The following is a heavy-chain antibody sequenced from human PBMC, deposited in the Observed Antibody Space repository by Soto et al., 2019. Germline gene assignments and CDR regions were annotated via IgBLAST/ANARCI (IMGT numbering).Heavy chain of an antibody. D-gene: IGHD3-3*01. V-gene: IGHV3-23*01. Sequence: LRLSCAATGFTFSSYAITWVRQAPGKGLEWVSGISGSGGTTYYADSVKGRFTISRDNFKNTLYLQMSNLRAEDTAVYYCARDTLFGVGINAFDIWGQGTRVTVSS. CDR1: GFTFSSYA. J-gene: IGHJ3*02. CDR3: ARDTLFGVGINAFDI. CDR2: ISGSGGTT.